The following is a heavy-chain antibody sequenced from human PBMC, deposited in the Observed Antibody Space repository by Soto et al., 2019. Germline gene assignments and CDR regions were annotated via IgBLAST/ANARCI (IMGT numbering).Heavy chain of an antibody. CDR1: GGSISSYY. CDR3: ARHWSFPPPFYGDYVGDAFDI. CDR2: LYYSGST. D-gene: IGHD4-17*01. V-gene: IGHV4-59*08. J-gene: IGHJ3*02. Sequence: QVQLQESGPGLVKPSETLSLTCTVSGGSISSYYWSWIRQPPGKGLEWIGYLYYSGSTNYHPSLKSRVTISVDTSKNQFSLKLSSVTASDTAVYYCARHWSFPPPFYGDYVGDAFDIWGQGTMVTVSS.